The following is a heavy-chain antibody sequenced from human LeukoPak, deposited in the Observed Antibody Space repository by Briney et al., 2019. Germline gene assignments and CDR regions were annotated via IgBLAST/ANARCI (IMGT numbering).Heavy chain of an antibody. CDR1: GGSISSGGYY. V-gene: IGHV4-31*03. CDR2: IYYSGST. J-gene: IGHJ6*02. D-gene: IGHD6-6*01. CDR3: THSSSRYYYYGMDV. Sequence: SQTLSLTCTVSGGSISSGGYYWSWIRQHPGKRLEWIGYIYYSGSTYYNPSLKSRVTISVDTSKNQFSLKLSSVTAADTAVYYCTHSSSRYYYYGMDVWGQGTTVTVSS.